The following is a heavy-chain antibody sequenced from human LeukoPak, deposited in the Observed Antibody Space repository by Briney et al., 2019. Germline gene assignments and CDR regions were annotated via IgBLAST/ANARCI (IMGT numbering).Heavy chain of an antibody. D-gene: IGHD3-22*01. CDR1: GYTFTGYY. CDR2: INPNSGGT. J-gene: IGHJ5*02. CDR3: ARVDYYDRSGTNWFDP. V-gene: IGHV1-2*02. Sequence: ASVKVSCKASGYTFTGYYMHWVRQAPGQGLEWMGWINPNSGGTNYAQKFQGRVTMTRDTSISTAYMELSRLRSDDTAVYYCARVDYYDRSGTNWFDPWGQGTLVTVSS.